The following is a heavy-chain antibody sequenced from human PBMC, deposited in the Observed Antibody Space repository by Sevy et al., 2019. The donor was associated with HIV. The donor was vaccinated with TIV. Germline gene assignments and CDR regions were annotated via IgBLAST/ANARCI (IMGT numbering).Heavy chain of an antibody. D-gene: IGHD3-3*01. CDR2: IKQDGSEK. V-gene: IGHV3-7*01. CDR3: ARVALVSDYDFWSGYYSNKYYYYGMDV. CDR1: GFTFSSYW. Sequence: GESLKISCAASGFTFSSYWMSWVRQAPGKGLEWVANIKQDGSEKYYVDSVKGRFTISRDNAKNSLYLQMNSLRAEDTAVYYCARVALVSDYDFWSGYYSNKYYYYGMDVWAKGPRSPSP. J-gene: IGHJ6*02.